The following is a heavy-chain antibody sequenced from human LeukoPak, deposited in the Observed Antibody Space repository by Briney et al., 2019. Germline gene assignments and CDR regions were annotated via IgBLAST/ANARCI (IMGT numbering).Heavy chain of an antibody. V-gene: IGHV4-4*07. D-gene: IGHD3-10*01. Sequence: SETLSLTCTVSDASISTYYWSWIRQPAGKGLEWIGHISSSGNTNYNPSLKSRVTMSVDTSKNHFSLKLTSVTAADTAVYYCAREVYYYSSGSYHNFDYWGQGTLVTVSS. CDR1: DASISTYY. CDR2: ISSSGNT. J-gene: IGHJ4*02. CDR3: AREVYYYSSGSYHNFDY.